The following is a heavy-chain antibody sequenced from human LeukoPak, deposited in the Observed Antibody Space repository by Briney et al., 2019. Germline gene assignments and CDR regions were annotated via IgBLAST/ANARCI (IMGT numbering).Heavy chain of an antibody. Sequence: GRSLRLSCAASGFTFSSYAMSWVRQAPGKGLEWVSAISGSGGSTYYADSVKGRFTISRDNSKNTLYLQMNSLRAEDTAVYYCAKDATPYGSGRHYFDYWGQGTLVTVSS. CDR2: ISGSGGST. CDR3: AKDATPYGSGRHYFDY. J-gene: IGHJ4*02. CDR1: GFTFSSYA. V-gene: IGHV3-23*01. D-gene: IGHD3-10*01.